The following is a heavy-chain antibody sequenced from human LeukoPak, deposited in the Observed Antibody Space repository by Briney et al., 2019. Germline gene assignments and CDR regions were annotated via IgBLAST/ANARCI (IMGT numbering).Heavy chain of an antibody. CDR3: ARVESGRFDP. J-gene: IGHJ5*02. CDR1: GFTFSSYA. CDR2: ISYDGSNK. Sequence: GRSLRLSCAASGFTFSSYAMHWVRQAPGKGLEWVAVISYDGSNKYYADSVKGRFTISGDNSKNTLYLQMNSLRAEDTAVYYCARVESGRFDPWGQGTLVTVSS. D-gene: IGHD3-3*01. V-gene: IGHV3-30-3*01.